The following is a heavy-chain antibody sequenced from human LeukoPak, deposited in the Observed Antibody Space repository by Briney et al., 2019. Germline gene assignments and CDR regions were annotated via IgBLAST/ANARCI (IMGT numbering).Heavy chain of an antibody. J-gene: IGHJ4*02. V-gene: IGHV3-30*18. CDR3: AKDPLDY. CDR2: ISYDGSNK. Sequence: GGSLRLSCEASGFTFSSYGMHWVRQAPGKGLEWVAVISYDGSNKYYADSVKGRFTISRDNSKNTLYLQMNSLRAEDTAVYYCAKDPLDYWGQGTLVTVSS. CDR1: GFTFSSYG.